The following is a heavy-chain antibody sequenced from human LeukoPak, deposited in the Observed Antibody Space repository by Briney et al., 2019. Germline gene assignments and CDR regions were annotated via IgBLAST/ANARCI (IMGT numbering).Heavy chain of an antibody. Sequence: HPGGSLRLSCAASGFTFSSYGMHWVRQAPGKGLEWVAVISYDGSNKYYADSVKGRFTISRDNSKNTLYLQMNSLRAEDTAVYYCAKEASGYSALGDYFDYWGQGTLVTVSS. D-gene: IGHD5-12*01. V-gene: IGHV3-30*18. J-gene: IGHJ4*02. CDR3: AKEASGYSALGDYFDY. CDR2: ISYDGSNK. CDR1: GFTFSSYG.